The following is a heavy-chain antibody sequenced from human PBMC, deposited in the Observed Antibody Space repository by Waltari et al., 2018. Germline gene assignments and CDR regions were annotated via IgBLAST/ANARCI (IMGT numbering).Heavy chain of an antibody. CDR1: GYSISSGYY. D-gene: IGHD3-10*01. J-gene: IGHJ5*02. CDR2: IYHSGGT. CDR3: ARDRRKWFGESDWFDP. Sequence: QVQLQESGPGLVKPSETLSLTCAVSGYSISSGYYWGWIRQPPGKGLEWIGSIYHSGGTYYNPTLKIRVTISVDTSKNQFSLKLSSVTAADTAVYYCARDRRKWFGESDWFDPWGQGTLVTVSS. V-gene: IGHV4-38-2*02.